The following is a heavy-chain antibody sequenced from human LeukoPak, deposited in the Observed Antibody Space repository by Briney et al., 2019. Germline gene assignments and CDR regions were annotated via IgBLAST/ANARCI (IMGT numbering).Heavy chain of an antibody. Sequence: GGSLRLSCVASGLTVSNHWMSWLRQGPGKGLEWVSNIFPNGQTTFYTESVKGRFTISRDNSGDTVYLQMNNLRAEDTAIYYCAKDRVPDTCWSLDHWGQGALVIASS. D-gene: IGHD6-13*01. CDR3: AKDRVPDTCWSLDH. CDR2: IFPNGQTT. V-gene: IGHV3-23*01. J-gene: IGHJ4*02. CDR1: GLTVSNHW.